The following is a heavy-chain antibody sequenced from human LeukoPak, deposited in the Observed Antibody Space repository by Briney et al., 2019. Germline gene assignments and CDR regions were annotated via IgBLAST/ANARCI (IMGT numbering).Heavy chain of an antibody. D-gene: IGHD5-18*01. V-gene: IGHV4-30-4*01. CDR2: IYYSGNT. Sequence: KPSQTLSLTCTVSGGSISSGDYYWSWIRQPPGKGLESIGYIYYSGNTYYNPSLKSRVTISVDTSKNQFSLKLSSVTAADTAVYYSARDRAAGYSFGFSPNLDAFDIWGQGTMVTVSS. J-gene: IGHJ3*02. CDR1: GGSISSGDYY. CDR3: ARDRAAGYSFGFSPNLDAFDI.